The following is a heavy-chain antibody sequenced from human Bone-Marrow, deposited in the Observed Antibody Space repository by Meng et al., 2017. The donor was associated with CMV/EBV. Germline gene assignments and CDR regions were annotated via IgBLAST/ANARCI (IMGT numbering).Heavy chain of an antibody. J-gene: IGHJ4*02. Sequence: SVKVSCKASGYTFTGYYMHWVRQAPGQGLEWMGGIIPILGIANYAQKFQGRVTITADKSTSTAYMELSSLRSEDTAVYYCARSIGIDYWGQGTLVTVSS. D-gene: IGHD1-14*01. V-gene: IGHV1-69*10. CDR3: ARSIGIDY. CDR2: IIPILGIA. CDR1: GYTFTGYY.